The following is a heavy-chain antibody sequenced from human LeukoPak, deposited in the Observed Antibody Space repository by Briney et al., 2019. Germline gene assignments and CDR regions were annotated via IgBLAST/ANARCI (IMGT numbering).Heavy chain of an antibody. J-gene: IGHJ5*02. D-gene: IGHD3-16*01. V-gene: IGHV3-48*03. CDR3: ARGGYYLGWFDP. CDR1: GFTFSSYE. Sequence: GSLRLSCAASGFTFSSYEMNWVRQAPGKGLEWVSYISSSGSTIYYADSVKGRFTISRDNAKNSLYLQMNSLRAEDTAVYYCARGGYYLGWFDPWGQGTLVTVSS. CDR2: ISSSGSTI.